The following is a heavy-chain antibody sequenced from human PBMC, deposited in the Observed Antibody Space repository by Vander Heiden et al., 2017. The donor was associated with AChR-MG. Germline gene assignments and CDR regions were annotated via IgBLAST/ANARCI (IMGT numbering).Heavy chain of an antibody. D-gene: IGHD5-12*01. V-gene: IGHV4-31*03. CDR3: ARGGGRGYDGGYY. Sequence: QLQESGPGLVKPSQALSLTCTFSDCSLSRRGYYGSWIRQHPGKGLEWIGYIDYSVSTYYNPALKSRVTISVDPSKNQVSLKLSSVTAADTAVYYCARGGGRGYDGGYYGGQGTLVTVSS. CDR2: IDYSVST. J-gene: IGHJ4*02. CDR1: DCSLSRRGYY.